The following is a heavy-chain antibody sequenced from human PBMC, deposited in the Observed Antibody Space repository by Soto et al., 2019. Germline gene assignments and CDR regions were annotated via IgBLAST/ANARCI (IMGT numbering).Heavy chain of an antibody. V-gene: IGHV3-11*01. J-gene: IGHJ3*02. D-gene: IGHD3-3*01. CDR2: ISSGGTTI. CDR1: GFTFSSYY. Sequence: QVQLVESGGGLVKPGGSLRLACAASGFTFSSYYMSWIRQAPGKGLEWVSSISSGGTTIYYADSVKGRFTLSRDNAKNSMYLQMNSLGVEETARYYSARDHYDFWSENYSETGFDIWGQGTMITVSS. CDR3: ARDHYDFWSENYSETGFDI.